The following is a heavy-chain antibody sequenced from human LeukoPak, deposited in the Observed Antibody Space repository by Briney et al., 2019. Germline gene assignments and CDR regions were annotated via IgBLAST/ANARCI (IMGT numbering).Heavy chain of an antibody. CDR1: GYTFTSYD. CDR2: MNPNSGNT. Sequence: ASVKVSCKASGYTFTSYDINRVRQATGQGLEWMGWMNPNSGNTGYAQKFQGRVTMTRNTSISTAYMELSSLRSEDTAVYYCARGGSSSWWRNYYYYGMDVWGQGTTVTVSS. V-gene: IGHV1-8*01. D-gene: IGHD6-13*01. J-gene: IGHJ6*02. CDR3: ARGGSSSWWRNYYYYGMDV.